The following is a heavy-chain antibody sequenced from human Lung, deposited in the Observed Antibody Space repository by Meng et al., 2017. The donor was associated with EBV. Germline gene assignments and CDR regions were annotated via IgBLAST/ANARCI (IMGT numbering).Heavy chain of an antibody. CDR3: ARGATSVFDL. Sequence: GPGLVKPPQTLSLTCVTSGRGVSSSSAAWTWIRQSPSRGLEWLGRTYYRSKWYNDYAVFVKSRITINPDTSKNQFSLQLNSVTPEDTAVYYCARGATSVFDLWGRGTLVTVSS. V-gene: IGHV6-1*01. CDR1: GRGVSSSSAA. J-gene: IGHJ2*01. CDR2: TYYRSKWYN.